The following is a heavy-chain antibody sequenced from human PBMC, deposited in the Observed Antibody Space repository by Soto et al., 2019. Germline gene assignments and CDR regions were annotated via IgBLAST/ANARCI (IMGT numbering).Heavy chain of an antibody. CDR3: ARGGGYSYGVLVHYFDY. CDR1: GFTFNNYA. V-gene: IGHV3-23*01. CDR2: ISNTGGGT. D-gene: IGHD5-18*01. Sequence: PGGSLRLSCAASGFTFNNYAMNWVRQAPGMGLEWVATISNTGGGTYYADSVKGRFTISRDNSKNTLYLQMNSLRAEDTAVYYCARGGGYSYGVLVHYFDYWGQGTLVTVSS. J-gene: IGHJ4*02.